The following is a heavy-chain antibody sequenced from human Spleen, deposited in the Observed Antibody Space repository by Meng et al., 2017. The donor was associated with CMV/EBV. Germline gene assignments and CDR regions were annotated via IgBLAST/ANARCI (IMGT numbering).Heavy chain of an antibody. V-gene: IGHV3-23*01. J-gene: IGHJ4*02. Sequence: CAASGFTFSIYAMPWVRQAPGRGLEWVSIISGRDETTYYTDSVKGRFTISRDNSKNTLYLQLSSLRAEDTALYYCAREVEQRLVLDYWGQGSLVTVSS. D-gene: IGHD6-19*01. CDR1: GFTFSIYA. CDR2: ISGRDETT. CDR3: AREVEQRLVLDY.